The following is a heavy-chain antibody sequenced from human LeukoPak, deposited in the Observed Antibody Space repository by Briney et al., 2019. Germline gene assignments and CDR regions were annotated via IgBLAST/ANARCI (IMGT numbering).Heavy chain of an antibody. Sequence: GESLKISCTGSGYSFTNYWIAWVRQKPGKGLEWVGIIYPGDSDTRYSPSFRGQVTISADKSISTAYLQWRSLKASDTAIYYYARERVGGAGEYYYYYYMDVWGKGTTVTVSS. CDR3: ARERVGGAGEYYYYYYMDV. CDR2: IYPGDSDT. J-gene: IGHJ6*03. D-gene: IGHD3-16*01. V-gene: IGHV5-51*01. CDR1: GYSFTNYW.